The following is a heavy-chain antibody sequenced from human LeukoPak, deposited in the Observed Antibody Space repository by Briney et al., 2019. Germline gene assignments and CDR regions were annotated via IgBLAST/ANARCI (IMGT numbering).Heavy chain of an antibody. Sequence: PSESLSLTCAVYGGSFSGYYWSWIRLPPGKGLEWIGEINHSVSTNYNPSLKSRVTISVDKSKDQFSLKLGSVTAAETAVYYCARSRLLLWFEVWRPWGDNWFDPWGQGTLVTVSS. CDR1: GGSFSGYY. D-gene: IGHD3-10*01. CDR2: INHSVST. V-gene: IGHV4-34*01. J-gene: IGHJ5*02. CDR3: ARSRLLLWFEVWRPWGDNWFDP.